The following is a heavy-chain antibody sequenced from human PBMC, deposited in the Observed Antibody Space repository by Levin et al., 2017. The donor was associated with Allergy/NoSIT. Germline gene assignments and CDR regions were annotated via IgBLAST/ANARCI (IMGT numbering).Heavy chain of an antibody. CDR1: GGSITSGGHY. Sequence: SQTLSLTCTVSGGSITSGGHYWSWIRQHPGKGLEWIGYIYYSGNTYYNPSLKSRVTISVDTSKIQFSLKLSSVTAADTAVYYCARGTTAAGGNHYYGMDVWGQGTTVTVSS. CDR3: ARGTTAAGGNHYYGMDV. CDR2: IYYSGNT. V-gene: IGHV4-31*03. J-gene: IGHJ6*02. D-gene: IGHD6-13*01.